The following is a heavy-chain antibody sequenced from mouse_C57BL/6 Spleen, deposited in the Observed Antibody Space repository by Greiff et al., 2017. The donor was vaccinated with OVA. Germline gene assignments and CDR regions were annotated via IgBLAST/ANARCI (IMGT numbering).Heavy chain of an antibody. Sequence: QVQLQQPGAELVRPGSSVKLSCKASGYTFTSYWMHWVKQRPIQGLEWIGNIDPSDSETHYNQKFKDKATLTVDKSSSTAYMQLSSLTSEDSAVYYCARGDYGNYEYAMDYWGQGTSVTVSS. V-gene: IGHV1-52*01. CDR1: GYTFTSYW. CDR3: ARGDYGNYEYAMDY. J-gene: IGHJ4*01. D-gene: IGHD2-1*01. CDR2: IDPSDSET.